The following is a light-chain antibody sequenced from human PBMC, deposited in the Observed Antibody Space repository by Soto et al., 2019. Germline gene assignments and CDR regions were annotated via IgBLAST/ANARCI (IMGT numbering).Light chain of an antibody. CDR3: QQYNSYSRT. CDR2: KAS. CDR1: HTISIW. J-gene: IGKJ1*01. V-gene: IGKV1-5*03. Sequence: DIHMAHAPSSLSVSLGDIVTITFRAIHTISIWFAWYQQKPGKAPKLLIYKASTLKSGVPSRFSGSGSGTEFTLTISSLQPDDFATYYCQQYNSYSRTFGQGTKVDIK.